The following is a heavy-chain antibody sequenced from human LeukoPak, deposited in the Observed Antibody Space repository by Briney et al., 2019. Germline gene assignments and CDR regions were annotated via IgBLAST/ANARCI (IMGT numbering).Heavy chain of an antibody. V-gene: IGHV3-23*01. CDR1: GFTFSSYA. CDR2: ISGSGGST. D-gene: IGHD5-12*01. J-gene: IGHJ4*02. CDR3: AKDIRRRGYSGYDYPGGYFDY. Sequence: GGSLRLSCAASGFTFSSYAMSWVRQAPGKGLERVSAISGSGGSTYYADSVKGRFTISRDNSKNTLYLQMNSLRAEDTAVYYCAKDIRRRGYSGYDYPGGYFDYWGQGTLVTVSS.